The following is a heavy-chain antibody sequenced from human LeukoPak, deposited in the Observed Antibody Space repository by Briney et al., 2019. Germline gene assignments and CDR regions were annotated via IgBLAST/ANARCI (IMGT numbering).Heavy chain of an antibody. CDR1: GFTFSTYG. CDR3: AGGTPSGSPLKY. CDR2: ISGSGGST. J-gene: IGHJ4*02. Sequence: GGSLRLSCAASGFTFSTYGMSWVRQAPGKGLEWVSAISGSGGSTFYADSVKGRFTISRDNSKNTLYLQMNSLRAEDTAVYYCAGGTPSGSPLKYWGQGTLVTVSS. D-gene: IGHD1-26*01. V-gene: IGHV3-23*01.